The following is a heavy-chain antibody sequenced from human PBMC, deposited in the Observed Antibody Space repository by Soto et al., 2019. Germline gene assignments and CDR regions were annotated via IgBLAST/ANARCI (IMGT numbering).Heavy chain of an antibody. CDR1: GGTFSSYA. V-gene: IGHV1-69*01. CDR2: IIPIFGTA. CDR3: ATPERAAAGTGVFDY. Sequence: QVQLVQSGAEVKKPGSSVKVSCKASGGTFSSYAISWVRQAPGQGLEWMGGIIPIFGTANYAQTFQGRVTITADESTSTAYMELSSLRSEDTAVYYCATPERAAAGTGVFDYWGQGTLVNVSS. D-gene: IGHD6-13*01. J-gene: IGHJ4*02.